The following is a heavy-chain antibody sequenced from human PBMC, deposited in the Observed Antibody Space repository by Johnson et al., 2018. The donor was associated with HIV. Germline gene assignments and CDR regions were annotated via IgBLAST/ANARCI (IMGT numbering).Heavy chain of an antibody. Sequence: QVQLVESGGGVVRPGGSLRLSCAASGFTFSNAWMSWVRQAPGKGLEWVSYISSSGSTIYYADSVKGRFTLSRDNAKNSLYRQMNSLRAEDTAVYYCARGGAYCVGDCNAFDIWGQGTMVTVSS. CDR3: ARGGAYCVGDCNAFDI. CDR1: GFTFSNAW. CDR2: ISSSGSTI. V-gene: IGHV3-11*04. D-gene: IGHD2-21*02. J-gene: IGHJ3*02.